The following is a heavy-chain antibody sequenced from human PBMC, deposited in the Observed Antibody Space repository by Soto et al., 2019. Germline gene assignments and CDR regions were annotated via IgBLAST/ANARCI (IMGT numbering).Heavy chain of an antibody. CDR3: ATVYGSGSSLFDY. J-gene: IGHJ4*02. Sequence: QVQLVQSGAEVKKPGSSVKVSCKASGDTFSFYTLNWVRQAPGQGFEWVGRVNPILAMSSSAHKFQGRVSMFADKTTGTACMELRSLRAVDTAVCYCATVYGSGSSLFDYWGKGTLFTVSS. CDR1: GDTFSFYT. CDR2: VNPILAMS. D-gene: IGHD3-10*01. V-gene: IGHV1-69*02.